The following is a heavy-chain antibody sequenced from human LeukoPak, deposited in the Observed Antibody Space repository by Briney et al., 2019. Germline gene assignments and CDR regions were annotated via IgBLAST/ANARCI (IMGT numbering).Heavy chain of an antibody. J-gene: IGHJ4*02. V-gene: IGHV3-72*01. D-gene: IGHD7-27*01. Sequence: GGSLRLSCAASGFTFSDYYMEWVRQAPGKGLEWVGRIRNKANSHTTEYVASVKGRFIISRDDSKNLLYLQMNSLKTEDTAVYFCARAITGDPRYFDYWGQGTLVTVSS. CDR1: GFTFSDYY. CDR2: IRNKANSHTT. CDR3: ARAITGDPRYFDY.